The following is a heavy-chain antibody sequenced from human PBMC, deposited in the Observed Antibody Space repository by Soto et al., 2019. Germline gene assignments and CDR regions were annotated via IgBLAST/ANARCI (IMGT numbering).Heavy chain of an antibody. Sequence: QVQLVESGGGVVQPGRSLRLSCAASGFTFSSYGMHWVRQAPGKGLEWVAVIWYDGSNKYYADSVKGRFTISRDNSKNTLYLQMNSLRAEDTAVYYCARESDYYDSSGYLNYYYYGMDVW. D-gene: IGHD3-22*01. J-gene: IGHJ6*01. V-gene: IGHV3-33*01. CDR2: IWYDGSNK. CDR1: GFTFSSYG. CDR3: ARESDYYDSSGYLNYYYYGMDV.